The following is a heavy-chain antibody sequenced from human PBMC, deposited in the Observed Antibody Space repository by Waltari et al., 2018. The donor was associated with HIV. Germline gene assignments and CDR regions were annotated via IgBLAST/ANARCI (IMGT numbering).Heavy chain of an antibody. J-gene: IGHJ6*02. D-gene: IGHD3-16*01. Sequence: EVHLVESGGGLVKPGGSLGLSCAPSAFTFGANRWNWFRQAPGKGLEWVSSISSSSSYIYYADSVKGRFTISRDNAKNSLYLQMNSLRAEDTAVYYCARDFWGGYYYGMDVWGQGTTVTVSS. V-gene: IGHV3-21*01. CDR1: AFTFGANR. CDR2: ISSSSSYI. CDR3: ARDFWGGYYYGMDV.